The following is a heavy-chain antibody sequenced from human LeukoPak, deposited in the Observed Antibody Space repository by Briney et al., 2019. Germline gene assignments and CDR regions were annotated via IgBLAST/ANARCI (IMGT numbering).Heavy chain of an antibody. Sequence: SETLSLTCAVYGGSFSGYYWSWIRQPPGKGLEWIGEINHSGSTNYNPSLKSRVTISADTSKNQFSLKLSSVTAADTAVYYCARGRLGCSSTSCYSGLDWFDPWGQGTLVTVSS. CDR3: ARGRLGCSSTSCYSGLDWFDP. D-gene: IGHD2-2*01. CDR2: INHSGST. V-gene: IGHV4-34*01. J-gene: IGHJ5*02. CDR1: GGSFSGYY.